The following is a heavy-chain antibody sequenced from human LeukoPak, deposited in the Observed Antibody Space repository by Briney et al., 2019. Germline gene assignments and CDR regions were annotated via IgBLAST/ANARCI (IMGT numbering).Heavy chain of an antibody. CDR1: GYTFTSYG. CDR3: ARGGLPSSSWGNYYYYYYMDV. J-gene: IGHJ6*03. CDR2: ISAYNGNT. Sequence: ASVKVSCKASGYTFTSYGISWVRQAPGQGLEWMGWISAYNGNTNYAQKLQGRVTMTTDTSTSTACMELRSLRSDDTAVYYCARGGLPSSSWGNYYYYYYMDVWGKGTTVTVSS. V-gene: IGHV1-18*01. D-gene: IGHD6-13*01.